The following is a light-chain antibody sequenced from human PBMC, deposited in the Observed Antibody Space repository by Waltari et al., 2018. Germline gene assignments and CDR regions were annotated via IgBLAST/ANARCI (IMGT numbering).Light chain of an antibody. Sequence: DIQMTQSPSALSASIGARVDITCRASQSITVFLNWYQQRSGKAPRLLIYASSILQGGVPSRFSASGSGTDFTLTIRSLQAEDYGTYFCQQTYSAPWTFGPGTQV. CDR3: QQTYSAPWT. CDR2: ASS. V-gene: IGKV1-39*01. CDR1: QSITVF. J-gene: IGKJ1*01.